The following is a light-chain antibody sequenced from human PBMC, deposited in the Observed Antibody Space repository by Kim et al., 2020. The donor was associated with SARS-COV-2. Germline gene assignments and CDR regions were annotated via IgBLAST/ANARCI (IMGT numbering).Light chain of an antibody. CDR2: GAS. CDR3: QQYDDWPPWT. J-gene: IGKJ1*01. Sequence: SLGESATLYGRASQSVSDNLAWYQQKPGQAPRLLIYGASTSATGIPARFSGSGSGTEFTLTISSLQSEDSAVYYCQQYDDWPPWTFGQGTKVDIK. V-gene: IGKV3-15*01. CDR1: QSVSDN.